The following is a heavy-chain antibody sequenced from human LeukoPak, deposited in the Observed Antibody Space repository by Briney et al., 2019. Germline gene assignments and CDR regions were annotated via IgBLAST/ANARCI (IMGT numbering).Heavy chain of an antibody. V-gene: IGHV3-53*04. Sequence: GGSLRLPCAASGFTVRNNHMNWVRQAPGKGLEWVSVIDSRDNTYHADSVKGRFTISRHTSKNTLYLQMNSLRAEDTAVYYCARESTPLRGAFDPWGPGTLVTVSS. D-gene: IGHD5-24*01. CDR3: ARESTPLRGAFDP. J-gene: IGHJ5*02. CDR2: IDSRDNT. CDR1: GFTVRNNH.